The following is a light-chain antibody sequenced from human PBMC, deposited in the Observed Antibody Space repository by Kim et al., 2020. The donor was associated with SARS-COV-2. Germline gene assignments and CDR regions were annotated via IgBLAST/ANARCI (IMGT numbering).Light chain of an antibody. V-gene: IGLV3-21*04. Sequence: ASGKTARFTCGGKDIGSKSGHWDPQKPGQAPVLVIYYDSDRPSGIPERFSGSNSGNTATLTISRVEAGDEADYYCQVWDSSSDHPVFGGGTKLTVL. CDR1: DIGSKS. CDR2: YDS. CDR3: QVWDSSSDHPV. J-gene: IGLJ3*02.